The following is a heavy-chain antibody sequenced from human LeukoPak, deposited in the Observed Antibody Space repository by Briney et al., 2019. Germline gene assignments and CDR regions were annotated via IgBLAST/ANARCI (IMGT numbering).Heavy chain of an antibody. J-gene: IGHJ4*02. V-gene: IGHV3-21*01. Sequence: GGSLRLSCAASGFTFSSYSMNWVRQAPGKGLEWVSSISSSSYIYYADSVKGRFTISRDNAKNSLYLQMNSLRDEDTAVYYCARDERFLEWSPFDYWGQGTLVTVSS. CDR1: GFTFSSYS. CDR2: ISSSSYI. CDR3: ARDERFLEWSPFDY. D-gene: IGHD3-3*01.